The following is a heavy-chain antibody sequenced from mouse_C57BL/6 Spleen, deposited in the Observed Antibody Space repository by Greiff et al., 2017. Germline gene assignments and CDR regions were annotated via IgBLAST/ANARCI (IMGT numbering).Heavy chain of an antibody. CDR3: ARGGYYYGSSSYWYFDV. Sequence: EVKLVESEGGLVQPGSSMKLSCTASGFTFSDYYMAWVRQVPEKGLEWVANINYDGSSTYYLDSLKSRFIISRDNAKNILYLQMSSLKSEDTATYYCARGGYYYGSSSYWYFDVWGTGTTVTVSS. CDR2: INYDGSST. J-gene: IGHJ1*03. D-gene: IGHD1-1*01. CDR1: GFTFSDYY. V-gene: IGHV5-16*01.